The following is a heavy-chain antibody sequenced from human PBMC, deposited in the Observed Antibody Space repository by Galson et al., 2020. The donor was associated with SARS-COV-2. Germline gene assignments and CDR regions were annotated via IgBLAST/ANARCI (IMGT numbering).Heavy chain of an antibody. V-gene: IGHV4-34*01. D-gene: IGHD3-10*01. CDR2: INHSGST. J-gene: IGHJ6*02. CDR1: GGSFSGYY. CDR3: ARGQPRYYGSGSYFYYCCYGMDV. Sequence: SETLSLTCAVYGGSFSGYYWSWLRQPPGKGLEWIGEINHSGSTNYNPSLKSRVTISVDTSKNQFSLKLSSVTAADTAVDYWARGQPRYYGSGSYFYYCCYGMDVWGQGTTVTVSS.